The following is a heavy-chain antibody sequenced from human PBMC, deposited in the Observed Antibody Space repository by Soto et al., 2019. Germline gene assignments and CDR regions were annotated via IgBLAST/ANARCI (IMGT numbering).Heavy chain of an antibody. D-gene: IGHD3-9*01. CDR1: GFTFSDYY. V-gene: IGHV3-11*04. CDR3: ARGDYYDITGPFSDAFDI. Sequence: VGSLRLSCAASGFTFSDYYMSWIRQAPGKGLEWVSYISSSGSTIYYADSVKGRFTLSRDNAKKSLFLQMNSLRVEDTAVYYCARGDYYDITGPFSDAFDIWGRGTMVTVSS. J-gene: IGHJ3*02. CDR2: ISSSGSTI.